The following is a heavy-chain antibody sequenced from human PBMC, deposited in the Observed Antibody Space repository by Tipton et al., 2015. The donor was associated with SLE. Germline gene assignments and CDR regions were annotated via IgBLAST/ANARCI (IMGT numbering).Heavy chain of an antibody. CDR2: IWYDGSNK. CDR1: GFTFSSYG. CDR3: AKAASGWYWYFQH. D-gene: IGHD6-19*01. J-gene: IGHJ1*01. Sequence: SLRLSCAASGFTFSSYGMHWVRQAPGKGLEWVAVIWYDGSNKYYADSVKGRFTISRDNSKNTLYLQMNSLRAEDTAVYYCAKAASGWYWYFQHWGQGTLVTVSS. V-gene: IGHV3-33*06.